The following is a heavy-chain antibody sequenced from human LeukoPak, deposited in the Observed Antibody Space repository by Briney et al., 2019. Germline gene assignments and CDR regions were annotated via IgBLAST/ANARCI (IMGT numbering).Heavy chain of an antibody. CDR3: ARLIKD. D-gene: IGHD2-8*01. CDR1: GGSINTGDYY. J-gene: IGHJ4*02. CDR2: IYTTGST. Sequence: PSETLSLTCIVSGGSINTGDYYCSWIRQPAGKGLEWIGRIYTTGSTNYNPSLESRVTISVDTSKNQFSLKLSSVTAADTAVYYCARLIKDWGQGTLVTVSS. V-gene: IGHV4-61*02.